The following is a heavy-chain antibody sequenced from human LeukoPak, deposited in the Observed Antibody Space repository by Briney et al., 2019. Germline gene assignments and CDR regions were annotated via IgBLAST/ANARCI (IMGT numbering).Heavy chain of an antibody. CDR1: GGSFSGYY. CDR3: ARLITWGGDYYYYGMDV. J-gene: IGHJ6*02. V-gene: IGHV4-34*01. D-gene: IGHD1-26*01. CDR2: INHRGST. Sequence: KASETLSLTCAVYGGSFSGYYWSWIRQPPGKGLEWIGEINHRGSTNYNPSLKSRVTISVDTSKNQFSLELNSVTAADTAVYYCARLITWGGDYYYYGMDVWGQGTTVTVSS.